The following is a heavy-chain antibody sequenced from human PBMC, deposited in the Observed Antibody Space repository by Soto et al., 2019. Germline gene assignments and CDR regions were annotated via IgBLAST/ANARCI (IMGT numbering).Heavy chain of an antibody. CDR1: SGSFSGHY. CDR3: ARHGGYFFDY. J-gene: IGHJ4*02. D-gene: IGHD3-16*01. Sequence: QVQLQQWGAGLLKPSETLSLTCAVYSGSFSGHYWSWIRQPPGKDLEWIGEIYHGLSIVYNPSLKSRVTISGDSSKNQFSLKLSSVTAADTAVYYCARHGGYFFDYWGQGTLVPVSS. V-gene: IGHV4-34*01. CDR2: IYHGLSI.